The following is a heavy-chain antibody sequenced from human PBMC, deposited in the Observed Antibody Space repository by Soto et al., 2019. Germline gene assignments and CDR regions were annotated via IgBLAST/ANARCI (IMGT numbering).Heavy chain of an antibody. CDR1: GFTFSSYA. V-gene: IGHV3-23*01. J-gene: IGHJ3*02. Sequence: GGSLRLSCAASGFTFSSYAMSWVRQAPGKXLEWVSAISGSGGSTYYADSVKGRFTISRDNSKNTLYLQMNSLRAEDTAVYYCAKGGLNYYDSSGYPYPFDIWGQGTMVTVS. CDR3: AKGGLNYYDSSGYPYPFDI. D-gene: IGHD3-22*01. CDR2: ISGSGGST.